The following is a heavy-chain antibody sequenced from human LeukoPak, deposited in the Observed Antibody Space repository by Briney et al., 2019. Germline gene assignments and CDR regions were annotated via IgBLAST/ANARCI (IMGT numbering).Heavy chain of an antibody. Sequence: GGSLRLSCAASGFIFTAYGMHWVRQAPGKGLEWVAVISHDLTYQAYADSVKGRFTISRDDSKNTLYVQMSSLRTEDTAFYYCARDVNNYFDYWGLGTLVTVSS. V-gene: IGHV3-30*03. CDR3: ARDVNNYFDY. J-gene: IGHJ4*02. CDR2: ISHDLTYQ. CDR1: GFIFTAYG.